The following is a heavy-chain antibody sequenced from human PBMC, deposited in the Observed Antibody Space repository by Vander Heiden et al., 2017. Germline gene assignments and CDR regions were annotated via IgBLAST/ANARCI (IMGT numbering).Heavy chain of an antibody. CDR1: GFTFSNAW. J-gene: IGHJ4*02. Sequence: EVQLVESGGGLVKPGGSLRLSCAASGFTFSNAWMSWVRQATGKGLEWVGRIKSKTDGGTTDYAAPVKGRFTISRDDSKNTLYLQMNSLKTEDTAVYYCTTDSGYYDYGDYGEYYFDYWGQGTLVTVSS. D-gene: IGHD4-17*01. CDR2: IKSKTDGGTT. CDR3: TTDSGYYDYGDYGEYYFDY. V-gene: IGHV3-15*01.